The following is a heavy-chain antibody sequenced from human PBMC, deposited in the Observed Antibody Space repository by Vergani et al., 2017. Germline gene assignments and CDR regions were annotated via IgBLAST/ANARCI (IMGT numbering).Heavy chain of an antibody. CDR3: AKGGRSEGACKFGAFDI. CDR2: LSASDRRT. V-gene: IGHV3-23*01. CDR1: GFTFIMHA. D-gene: IGHD2/OR15-2a*01. Sequence: EVQLLESGGDLVQPGGSLRLSCAASGFTFIMHAMSWVRQAPGKGLEWVSTLSASDRRTHYADSVKGRFTISRDNSKNTLFLHMNSLRPEETAVYYCAKGGRSEGACKFGAFDIWGQGKMVTVFS. J-gene: IGHJ3*02.